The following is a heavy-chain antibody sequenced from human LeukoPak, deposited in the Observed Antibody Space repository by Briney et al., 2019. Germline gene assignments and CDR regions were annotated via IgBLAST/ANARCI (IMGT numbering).Heavy chain of an antibody. CDR3: TSGPDYFDY. CDR2: IRNKANSYAT. V-gene: IGHV3-73*01. D-gene: IGHD2-8*02. Sequence: GRSLRLSCAASGFTFSASAMHWVRQASGKGLEWVGRIRNKANSYATAYAASVKGRFTISRDDSKNTAYLQMNSLKTEDTAVYYCTSGPDYFDYWGQGTLVTVSS. CDR1: GFTFSASA. J-gene: IGHJ4*02.